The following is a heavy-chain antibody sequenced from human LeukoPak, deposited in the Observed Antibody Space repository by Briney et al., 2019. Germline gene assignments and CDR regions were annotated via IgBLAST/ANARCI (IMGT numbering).Heavy chain of an antibody. Sequence: GSLRLSCAASGFTFSNYWMSWVRQAPGKGLEWVANIRQDGSEKQYVDPVKGRFTISRDNAKNSLYLQMNSLRAEDMAVFFCVRESRSGTSYWGQGTLVTVSS. V-gene: IGHV3-7*01. J-gene: IGHJ4*02. D-gene: IGHD3-10*01. CDR3: VRESRSGTSY. CDR2: IRQDGSEK. CDR1: GFTFSNYW.